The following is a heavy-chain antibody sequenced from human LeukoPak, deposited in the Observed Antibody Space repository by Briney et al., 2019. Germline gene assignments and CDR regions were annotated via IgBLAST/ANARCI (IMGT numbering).Heavy chain of an antibody. CDR3: ARSSHPRGMVGDY. CDR2: IYYSGST. Sequence: PSETLSLTCTVSGGSVSSSSYYWGWIRQPPGKGLEWIGSIYYSGSTYYNPSLKSRVTISVDTSKNQFSLKLSSVTAADTAVYYCARSSHPRGMVGDYWGQGTLVTVSS. CDR1: GGSVSSSSYY. J-gene: IGHJ4*02. V-gene: IGHV4-39*07. D-gene: IGHD1-26*01.